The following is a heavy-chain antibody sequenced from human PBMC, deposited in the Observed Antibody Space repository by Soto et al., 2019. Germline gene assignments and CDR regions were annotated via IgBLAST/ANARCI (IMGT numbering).Heavy chain of an antibody. J-gene: IGHJ4*02. CDR2: ISNSGRT. CDR1: GDSISRGAYY. V-gene: IGHV4-31*01. D-gene: IGHD2-21*02. Sequence: SETLSLTCTVSGDSISRGAYYWTWIRQHPVKGLEWIGYISNSGRTYYNPSTSTVHMELGSLTSEDTAVYYCARGGGIVVVTAPYDHWGQGTLVTVSS. CDR3: YDH.